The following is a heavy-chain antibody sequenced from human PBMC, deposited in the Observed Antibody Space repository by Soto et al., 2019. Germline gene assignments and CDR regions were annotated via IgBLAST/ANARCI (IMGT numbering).Heavy chain of an antibody. J-gene: IGHJ6*02. CDR3: ARDRSSSYAYAMDL. CDR2: IWHDGTRK. D-gene: IGHD3-10*01. Sequence: QVHLVESGGGVVHPGVSLTLSCSVSDFAFRLHGIHWVRHTPGKGLEWVAMIWHDGTRKYFRDSVRGRFTISRDSAKNKVYLQMNNLRGDDSALYFCARDRSSSYAYAMDLWGQGTTVTVSS. V-gene: IGHV3-33*01. CDR1: DFAFRLHG.